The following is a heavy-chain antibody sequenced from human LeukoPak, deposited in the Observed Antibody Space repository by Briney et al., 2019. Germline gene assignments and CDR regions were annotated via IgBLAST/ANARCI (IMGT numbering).Heavy chain of an antibody. J-gene: IGHJ4*02. CDR1: GFAFSSHS. D-gene: IGHD2/OR15-2a*01. CDR3: AKEAPFPIFDY. Sequence: GGSLRLSCAASGFAFSSHSMDWVRQAPGKELEWVASISISSSYIDYADSVKGRFTISRDDSKNTLYLQMDSLRAVDTAVYYCAKEAPFPIFDYWGQGTLVTVSS. CDR2: ISISSSYI. V-gene: IGHV3-21*04.